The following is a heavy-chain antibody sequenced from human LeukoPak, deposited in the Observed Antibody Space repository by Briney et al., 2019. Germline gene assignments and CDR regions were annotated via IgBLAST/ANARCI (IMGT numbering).Heavy chain of an antibody. V-gene: IGHV3-13*04. Sequence: GESLRLSCAASGFTSSAYDMHWVRQITGGGLEWVSTSGTVGDTFYSDSVKGRFTISRENAKNSVHLQMNSLRVEDSAIYFCVRAAMPYIINGRRFDYWGQGTLVTVYS. CDR1: GFTSSAYD. D-gene: IGHD2-2*01. J-gene: IGHJ4*02. CDR3: VRAAMPYIINGRRFDY. CDR2: SGTVGDT.